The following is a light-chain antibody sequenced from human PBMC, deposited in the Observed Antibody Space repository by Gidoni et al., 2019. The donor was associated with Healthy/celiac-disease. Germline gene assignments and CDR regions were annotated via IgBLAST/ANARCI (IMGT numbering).Light chain of an antibody. V-gene: IGKV1-39*01. J-gene: IGKJ2*01. CDR1: QRISSY. Sequence: IQMTQYPSSLSASVGDRVTITCRASQRISSYLNWYQQKPGKATKLLIYAASSLQSGVPSRFSGSGSGTDFTLTISSLQPEDFATYYCQQSYSTPYTFGQGTKLEIK. CDR3: QQSYSTPYT. CDR2: AAS.